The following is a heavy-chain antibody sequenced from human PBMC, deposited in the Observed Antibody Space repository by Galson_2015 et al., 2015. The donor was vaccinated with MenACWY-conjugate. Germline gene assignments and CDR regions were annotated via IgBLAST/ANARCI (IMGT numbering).Heavy chain of an antibody. CDR2: INVGSGNT. CDR1: GSTFTNYA. D-gene: IGHD5-18*01. Sequence: SVKVSCKASGSTFTNYALHWMRQAPGQRLEWMGWINVGSGNTRSSQKFQGRVTITTDTSASTAYMELSSLRSEDTAVYYCARAHLGYSYDYFDLWGQGTLVTVSS. V-gene: IGHV1-3*01. CDR3: ARAHLGYSYDYFDL. J-gene: IGHJ5*02.